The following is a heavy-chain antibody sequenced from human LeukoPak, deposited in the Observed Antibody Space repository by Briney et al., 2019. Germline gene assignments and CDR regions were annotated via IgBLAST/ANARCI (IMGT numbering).Heavy chain of an antibody. CDR2: ISSSSSTI. J-gene: IGHJ4*02. D-gene: IGHD6-19*01. CDR1: GFTFSSYS. Sequence: GGSLRLSCAASGFTFSSYSMNWVRQAPGKGLEWVSYISSSSSTIYYADSVKGRFTISRDNAKNTLYLQMNSLRAEDTAVYYCARGSISVAGFPLSPYFDCWGQGTLVTVSS. CDR3: ARGSISVAGFPLSPYFDC. V-gene: IGHV3-48*04.